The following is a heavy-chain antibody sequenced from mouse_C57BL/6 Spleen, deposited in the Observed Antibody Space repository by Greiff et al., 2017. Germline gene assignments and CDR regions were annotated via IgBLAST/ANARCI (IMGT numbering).Heavy chain of an antibody. CDR3: TRSGSSYLYAMDY. V-gene: IGHV1-15*01. Sequence: VQLQESGAELVRPGASVTLSCKASGYTFTDYEMHWVKQTPVHGLEWIGAIDPETGGTAYNQKFKGKAILTADKSSSTAYMELRSLTSEDSAVYYCTRSGSSYLYAMDYWGQGTSVTVSS. CDR2: IDPETGGT. CDR1: GYTFTDYE. J-gene: IGHJ4*01. D-gene: IGHD1-1*01.